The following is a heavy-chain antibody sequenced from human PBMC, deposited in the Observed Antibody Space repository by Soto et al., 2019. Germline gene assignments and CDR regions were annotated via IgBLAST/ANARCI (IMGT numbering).Heavy chain of an antibody. CDR1: GGSVSSGSYY. CDR2: IYYSGST. V-gene: IGHV4-61*01. D-gene: IGHD3-16*02. J-gene: IGHJ4*02. Sequence: QVQLQESGPGLVKPSETLSLTCTVSGGSVSSGSYYWSWIRQPPGKGLEWIGDIYYSGSTNYNPSLKSRVTISVDTSKNQFSLKLSSVTAADTAVYYCARALKMITFGGVIVRTFDYWGQGTLVTVSS. CDR3: ARALKMITFGGVIVRTFDY.